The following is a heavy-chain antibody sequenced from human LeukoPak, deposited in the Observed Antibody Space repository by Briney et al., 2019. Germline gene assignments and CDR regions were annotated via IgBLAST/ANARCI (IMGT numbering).Heavy chain of an antibody. CDR3: ARGGGATFFSYHAY. D-gene: IGHD1-26*01. Sequence: ASVKVSCKASGYTFTGYYMHWVRQAPGQGLEWMGWINPNSGGTNYAQKFQGRATMTRDTSISTAYMELSRLRSDDTAVYYCARGGGATFFSYHAYWGQGTLVTVSS. CDR1: GYTFTGYY. CDR2: INPNSGGT. V-gene: IGHV1-2*02. J-gene: IGHJ4*02.